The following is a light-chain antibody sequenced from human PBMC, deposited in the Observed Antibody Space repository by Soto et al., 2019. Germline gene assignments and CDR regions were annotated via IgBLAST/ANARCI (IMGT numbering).Light chain of an antibody. J-gene: IGKJ4*01. CDR1: LSISNN. CDR3: QQYNEWPLT. CDR2: SAS. Sequence: VMTQSPATLSVSPGERATLSCRARLSISNNLAWYQQKPGQAPMLLLYSASTRATAIPARFSGSASGTEFTLTISSLQSEDFEVYYCQQYNEWPLTFGGGTKVETK. V-gene: IGKV3-15*01.